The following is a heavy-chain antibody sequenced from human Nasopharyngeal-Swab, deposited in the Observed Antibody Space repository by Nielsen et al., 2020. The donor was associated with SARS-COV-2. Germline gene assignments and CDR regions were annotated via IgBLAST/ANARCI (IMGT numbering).Heavy chain of an antibody. CDR2: ISWNSGSI. D-gene: IGHD4-17*01. Sequence: SLKISCAASGFTFDDYAMHWVRQAPGKGLEWVSGISWNSGSIGYADSVKGRFTISRDNAKNSLYLQMNSLRAEDTALYYCAKATVTRDAFDIWGQGTMVTVSS. J-gene: IGHJ3*02. V-gene: IGHV3-9*01. CDR1: GFTFDDYA. CDR3: AKATVTRDAFDI.